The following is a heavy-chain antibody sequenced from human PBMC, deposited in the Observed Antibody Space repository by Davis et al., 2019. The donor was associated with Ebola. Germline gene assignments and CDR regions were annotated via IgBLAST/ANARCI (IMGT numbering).Heavy chain of an antibody. CDR3: ARATTPNR. J-gene: IGHJ4*02. V-gene: IGHV3-30*03. D-gene: IGHD1-1*01. CDR1: GFTFSSYG. CDR2: ISYDGSNK. Sequence: GESLKISCAASGFTFSSYGMHWVRQAPGKGLEWAAVISYDGSNKYYADSVKGRFTISRDNSKNTLYLQMNSLRAEDTAVYYCARATTPNRWGQGTLVTVSS.